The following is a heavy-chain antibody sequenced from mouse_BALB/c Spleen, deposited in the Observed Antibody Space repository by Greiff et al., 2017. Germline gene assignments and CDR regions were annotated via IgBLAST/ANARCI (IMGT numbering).Heavy chain of an antibody. D-gene: IGHD3-1*01. J-gene: IGHJ4*01. CDR2: IWSGGST. Sequence: VMLQESGPGLVQPSQSLSITCTVSGFSLTSYGVHWVRQSPGKGLEWLGVIWSGGSTDYNAAFISRLSISKDNSKSQVFFKMNSLQANDTAIYYCARNLGLRRGEYYAMDYWGQGTSVTVSS. CDR1: GFSLTSYG. V-gene: IGHV2-2*02. CDR3: ARNLGLRRGEYYAMDY.